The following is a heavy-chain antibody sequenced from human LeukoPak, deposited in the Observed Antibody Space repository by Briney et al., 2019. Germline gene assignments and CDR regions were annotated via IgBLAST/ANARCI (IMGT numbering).Heavy chain of an antibody. Sequence: SQTLSLTCAVSGGSISSADFYWSWIRQHPGKGLEWIGFIYYSGSAYYNPSLKSRVSISIDTSKNPFSLTLNSVTAADTAVYYCARGSDFFDYWGQGTLVTVSS. CDR2: IYYSGSA. CDR3: ARGSDFFDY. J-gene: IGHJ4*02. CDR1: GGSISSADFY. V-gene: IGHV4-31*11.